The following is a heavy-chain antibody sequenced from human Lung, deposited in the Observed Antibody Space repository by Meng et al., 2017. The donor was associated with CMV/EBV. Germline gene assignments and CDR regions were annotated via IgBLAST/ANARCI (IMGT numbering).Heavy chain of an antibody. J-gene: IGHJ6*02. D-gene: IGHD2-15*01. CDR1: GGTFSSYA. CDR2: IIPIFGTA. CDR3: ARGGGVASSFGMDV. Sequence: SXXVSXKASGGTFSSYAISWVRHAPGQGLEWMGGIIPIFGTANYAQKFQGRVTITTDESTSTAYMELSSLRSEDTAVYYCARGGGVASSFGMDVWGQGTTVTVSS. V-gene: IGHV1-69*05.